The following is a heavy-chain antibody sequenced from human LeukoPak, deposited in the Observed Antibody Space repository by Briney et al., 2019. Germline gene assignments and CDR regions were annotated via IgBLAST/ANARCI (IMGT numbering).Heavy chain of an antibody. CDR1: GYTFTGYY. J-gene: IGHJ3*02. Sequence: ASVKVSCKASGYTFTGYYMHWVRQAPGQGLEWMGWINPNSGGTNYAQKFQGWVTMTRDTSISTAYMELSRLRSDDTAVYYCAREEAGTTTPNAFDIWGQGTMVTVSS. D-gene: IGHD1-1*01. CDR3: AREEAGTTTPNAFDI. V-gene: IGHV1-2*04. CDR2: INPNSGGT.